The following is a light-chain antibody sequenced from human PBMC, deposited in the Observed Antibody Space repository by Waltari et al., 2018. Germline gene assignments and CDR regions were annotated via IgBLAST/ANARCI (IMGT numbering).Light chain of an antibody. V-gene: IGKV1-39*01. CDR1: QRISTY. CDR3: QQTYSLFT. CDR2: GSS. J-gene: IGKJ3*01. Sequence: DIQMTQSPSFLSASVGDRVTISCRASQRISTYLNWYQQKAGVAPKLLIYGSSSLQSGVPSRFSGTGSGTDFTLTINSLQPEDFATYYCQQTYSLFTFGPGTTVDFK.